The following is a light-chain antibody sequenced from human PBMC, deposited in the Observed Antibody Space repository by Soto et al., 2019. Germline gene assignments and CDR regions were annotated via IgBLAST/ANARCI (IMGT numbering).Light chain of an antibody. V-gene: IGKV3-15*01. Sequence: EIVMTQSPATLSVSPGERATLSCRASQSVSSNLAWYQQKPGQAPRLLIYGASTRATGIPARFSGSGSGTEFTLTISSLQSEDFAVYFCQQDNNWPPWTFGQGTKVEI. CDR3: QQDNNWPPWT. J-gene: IGKJ1*01. CDR2: GAS. CDR1: QSVSSN.